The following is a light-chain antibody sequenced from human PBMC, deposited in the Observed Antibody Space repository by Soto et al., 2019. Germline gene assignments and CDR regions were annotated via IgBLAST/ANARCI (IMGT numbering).Light chain of an antibody. V-gene: IGKV1-5*03. J-gene: IGKJ1*01. CDR1: QTIGSW. CDR2: KAS. CDR3: QQYHYYWA. Sequence: DIQMTQSPSTLSASVGDRVTITCRASQTIGSWLAWYQQKPGRAPKLLIYKASSLESGVPSRFSGSGSGTEFTLTIISLQPDDFATYYCQQYHYYWAFGQGTKVEVK.